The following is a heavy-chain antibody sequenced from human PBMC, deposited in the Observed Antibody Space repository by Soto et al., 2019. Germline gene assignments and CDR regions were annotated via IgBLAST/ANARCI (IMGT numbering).Heavy chain of an antibody. CDR3: ALVSTPPAS. CDR2: IDPTDSYT. CDR1: GYSFTSYW. Sequence: GESLKISCKGSGYSFTSYWITWVRQMPGKGLEWMGRIDPTDSYTDYSPSFQGHVTISADKSINTAYLQWGSLKASDTAMYYCALVSTPPASWGQGTMVTVS. D-gene: IGHD2-15*01. J-gene: IGHJ5*02. V-gene: IGHV5-10-1*01.